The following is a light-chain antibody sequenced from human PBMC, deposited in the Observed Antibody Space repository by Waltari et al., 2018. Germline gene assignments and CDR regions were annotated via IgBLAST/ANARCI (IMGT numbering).Light chain of an antibody. V-gene: IGKV1-5*03. J-gene: IGKJ2*01. Sequence: DTQVTQSPSTLSASVGDSVTITCRASQTILTWMAWYQQKPGKAPKLLIYKASRLESGVPSRVSGTASGTEFTLTISSLQPDDSATYYCQQYHDYSTFGQGTKLEIK. CDR1: QTILTW. CDR2: KAS. CDR3: QQYHDYST.